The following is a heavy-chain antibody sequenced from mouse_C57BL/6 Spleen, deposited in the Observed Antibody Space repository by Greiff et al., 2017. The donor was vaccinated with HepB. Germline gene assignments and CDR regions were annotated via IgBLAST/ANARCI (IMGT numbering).Heavy chain of an antibody. CDR1: GYTFTDYN. Sequence: VHVKQSGPELVKPGASVKMSCKASGYTFTDYNMHWVKQSHGKSLEWIGYINPNNGGTSYNQKFKGKATLTVNKSSSTAYMELRSLTSEDSAVYYCARGSAWFAYWGQGTLVTVSA. CDR3: ARGSAWFAY. CDR2: INPNNGGT. J-gene: IGHJ3*01. V-gene: IGHV1-22*01.